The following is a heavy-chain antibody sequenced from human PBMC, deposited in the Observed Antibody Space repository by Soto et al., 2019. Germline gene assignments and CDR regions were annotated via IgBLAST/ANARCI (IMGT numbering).Heavy chain of an antibody. CDR3: ARHFSVDYFDY. V-gene: IGHV4-34*01. CDR2: INHSGST. Sequence: SETLSLTCAVYGGSFSGYYWSWIRQPPGKGLEWIGEINHSGSTNYNPSLKSRVTISIDKSKNQFSLKLSSVTAADTAVYYCARHFSVDYFDYWGQGALVTVSS. CDR1: GGSFSGYY. J-gene: IGHJ4*02.